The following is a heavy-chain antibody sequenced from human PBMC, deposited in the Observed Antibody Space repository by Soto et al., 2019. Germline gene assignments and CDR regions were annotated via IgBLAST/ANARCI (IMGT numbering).Heavy chain of an antibody. Sequence: SETLSLTCVVSGGSFSTYYYSWIRQSPGKGLEWIGEINHNGNNNYSPSLKSRVTMSLDTSKNQFSLKLTSVTAADTAVYYCARGGSNDWQVAFDIWGQGAMVTVSS. V-gene: IGHV4-34*01. J-gene: IGHJ3*02. CDR1: GGSFSTYY. CDR2: INHNGNN. CDR3: ARGGSNDWQVAFDI. D-gene: IGHD3-9*01.